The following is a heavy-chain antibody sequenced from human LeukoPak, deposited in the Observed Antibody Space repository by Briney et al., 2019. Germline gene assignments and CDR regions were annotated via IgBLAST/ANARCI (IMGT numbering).Heavy chain of an antibody. D-gene: IGHD2-2*01. CDR3: AKALGYCSSTSCTNWFDP. V-gene: IGHV3-23*01. CDR1: GFTLSSYA. J-gene: IGHJ5*02. CDR2: ISGSGGST. Sequence: GGSLRLSCAASGFTLSSYAMSWVRQAPGKGLEWVSAISGSGGSTYYADSVKGRFTISRDNSKNTLYLQMNSLRAEDTAVYYCAKALGYCSSTSCTNWFDPWGQGTLVTVSS.